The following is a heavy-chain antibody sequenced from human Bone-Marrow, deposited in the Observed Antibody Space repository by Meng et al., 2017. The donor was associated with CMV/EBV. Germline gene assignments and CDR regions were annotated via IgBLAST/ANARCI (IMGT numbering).Heavy chain of an antibody. D-gene: IGHD1-26*01. CDR3: ARGKWELLLAY. V-gene: IGHV3-53*01. CDR2: IYSGGST. J-gene: IGHJ4*02. Sequence: GESLKISCAASGFTVSSNYMSWVRQAPGKGLEWVPVIYSGGSTYYADSVKGRFTISIDNSKNTLYLQMNSLRAEDTAVYYCARGKWELLLAYWGQGQLVNVSS. CDR1: GFTVSSNY.